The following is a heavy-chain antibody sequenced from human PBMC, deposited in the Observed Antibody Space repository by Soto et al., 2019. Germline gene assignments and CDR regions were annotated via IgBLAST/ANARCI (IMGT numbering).Heavy chain of an antibody. Sequence: GGSLRLSCAASGFTFSSYGMHWVRQAPGKGLEWVAVIWYDGSNKYYADSVKGRFTISRDNSKNTLYLQMNSLSAEDTAVYYCARPNCGGDCYSGPYFQHWGQGTLVTVSS. CDR3: ARPNCGGDCYSGPYFQH. CDR1: GFTFSSYG. D-gene: IGHD2-21*02. CDR2: IWYDGSNK. V-gene: IGHV3-33*01. J-gene: IGHJ1*01.